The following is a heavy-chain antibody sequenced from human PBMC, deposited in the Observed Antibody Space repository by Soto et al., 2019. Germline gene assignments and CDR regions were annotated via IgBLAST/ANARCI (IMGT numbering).Heavy chain of an antibody. CDR2: IWYDGSNK. CDR3: ARSYYYDSSGYSDAFDI. CDR1: GFTFSSYG. D-gene: IGHD3-22*01. Sequence: LSLSCAASGFTFSSYGMHWVRQAPGKGLEWVAVIWYDGSNKYYADSVKGRFTISRDNSKNTLYLQMNSLRAEDTAVYYCARSYYYDSSGYSDAFDIWGQGTMVTVSS. V-gene: IGHV3-33*01. J-gene: IGHJ3*02.